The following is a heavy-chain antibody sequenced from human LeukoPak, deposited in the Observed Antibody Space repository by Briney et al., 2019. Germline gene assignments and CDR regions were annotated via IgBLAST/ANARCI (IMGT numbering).Heavy chain of an antibody. D-gene: IGHD6-13*01. CDR3: AKGRAYSSSWSPSDY. Sequence: SGGSLRLSCAASGFTFSSYSMNWVRQAPGKGLEWVAFIRYDGSNKYYADSVKGRFTISRDNSKNTLYLQMNSLRAEDTAVYYCAKGRAYSSSWSPSDYWGQGTLVTVSS. J-gene: IGHJ4*02. V-gene: IGHV3-30*02. CDR2: IRYDGSNK. CDR1: GFTFSSYS.